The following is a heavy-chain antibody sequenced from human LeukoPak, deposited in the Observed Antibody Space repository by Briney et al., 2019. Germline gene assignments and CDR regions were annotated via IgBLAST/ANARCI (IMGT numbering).Heavy chain of an antibody. CDR3: ARGMDGYGPDAFDI. Sequence: PGGSLRLSCVASGFTFSSNVLNWVRQAPGKGLEWVSVSGTYGRTQYADSVKGRFTISRDSSKNTLYLQINSLRVEDTAVYYCARGMDGYGPDAFDIWGQGTMVTVSP. CDR1: GFTFSSNV. V-gene: IGHV3-23*01. J-gene: IGHJ3*02. CDR2: SGTYGRT. D-gene: IGHD5-24*01.